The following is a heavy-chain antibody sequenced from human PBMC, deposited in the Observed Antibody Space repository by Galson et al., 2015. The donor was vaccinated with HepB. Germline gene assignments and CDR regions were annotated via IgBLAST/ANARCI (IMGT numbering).Heavy chain of an antibody. Sequence: SLRLSCAASGFTFSDYYMSWIRQAPGKGLEWVSYISSSSSYTNYADSVKGRLTISRDNAKNSLFLQMNSLRAEDTAVYYCARARGLSGMDVWGQGTTVTVSS. CDR2: ISSSSSYT. V-gene: IGHV3-11*05. CDR1: GFTFSDYY. D-gene: IGHD3-10*01. CDR3: ARARGLSGMDV. J-gene: IGHJ6*02.